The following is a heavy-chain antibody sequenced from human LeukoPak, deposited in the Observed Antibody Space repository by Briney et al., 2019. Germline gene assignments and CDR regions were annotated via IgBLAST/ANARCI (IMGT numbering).Heavy chain of an antibody. CDR2: ISWNSGSI. V-gene: IGHV3-9*01. Sequence: PGRSLRLSCAASGFTFDDYATHWVRQAPGKGLEWVSGISWNSGSIGYADSVKGRFTISRDNAKNSLYLQMNSLRAEDTALYYCAKFLGGYNSDSDAFDIWGQGTMVTVSS. CDR1: GFTFDDYA. J-gene: IGHJ3*02. CDR3: AKFLGGYNSDSDAFDI. D-gene: IGHD5-24*01.